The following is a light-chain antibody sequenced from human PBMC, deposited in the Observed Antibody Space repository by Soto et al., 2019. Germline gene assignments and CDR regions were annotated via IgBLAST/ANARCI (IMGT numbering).Light chain of an antibody. CDR2: GAS. J-gene: IGKJ4*01. Sequence: EIVLTQSPGTLSLSPGERATLSCRASQSVSSSYLAWYQQKPGQAPRLLIYGASSRATGIPDRFSGSGSGTDFTLTISRLEPEDFAVYYSRALTFGGGTKVEIK. CDR1: QSVSSSY. CDR3: RALT. V-gene: IGKV3-20*01.